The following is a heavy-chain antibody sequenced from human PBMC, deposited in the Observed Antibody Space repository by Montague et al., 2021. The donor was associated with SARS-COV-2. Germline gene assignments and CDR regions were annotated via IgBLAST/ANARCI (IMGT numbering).Heavy chain of an antibody. Sequence: SLRLSCAASGFAFNNFAMTWVRQPPGKGLEWVSSIFGSGAGTYYADSVKGRFTISSGNSRNTVYLQMNSLRSEDTAKYDCAKQPGAGAVVYWYFDLWGRGTVVSVSS. D-gene: IGHD6-19*01. V-gene: IGHV3-23*01. CDR2: IFGSGAGT. CDR1: GFAFNNFA. J-gene: IGHJ2*01. CDR3: AKQPGAGAVVYWYFDL.